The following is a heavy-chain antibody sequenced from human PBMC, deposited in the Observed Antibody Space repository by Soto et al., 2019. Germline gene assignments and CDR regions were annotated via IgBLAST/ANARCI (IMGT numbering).Heavy chain of an antibody. D-gene: IGHD4-17*01. V-gene: IGHV1-8*01. J-gene: IGHJ4*02. CDR2: MNPNSGNT. Sequence: QVQLVQSGTEVKKPGASVKVSCKASGYTFTSHDINWVRQATGQGLEWMGWMNPNSGNTGYAQKFQGRVTMTRTTSISTAYMELSSLRSEDTAVYYCARWDYGVYARFDYWGQGTLVTVSS. CDR1: GYTFTSHD. CDR3: ARWDYGVYARFDY.